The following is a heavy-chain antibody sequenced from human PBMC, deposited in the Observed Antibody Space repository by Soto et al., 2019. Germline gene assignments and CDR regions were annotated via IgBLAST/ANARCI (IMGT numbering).Heavy chain of an antibody. V-gene: IGHV4-30-2*01. D-gene: IGHD3-22*01. J-gene: IGHJ4*02. CDR1: GGSISSGGYS. CDR2: IYHSGST. Sequence: SETLSLTCAVSGGSISSGGYSWSWIRQPPGKGLEWIGYIYHSGSTYYNPSLKSRVTISVDRSKNQFSLKLSSVTAADTAVYYCARANYFDRSGPFAYSAPGTLVPVSS. CDR3: ARANYFDRSGPFAY.